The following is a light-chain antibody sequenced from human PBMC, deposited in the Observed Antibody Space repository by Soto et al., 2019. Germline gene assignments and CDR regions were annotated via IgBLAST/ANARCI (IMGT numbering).Light chain of an antibody. CDR2: EVS. V-gene: IGLV2-18*02. CDR1: SNDIGFYNR. J-gene: IGLJ2*01. Sequence: QSALTQPPSVSGSPGQSVTLSCAGTSNDIGFYNRVSWYKQSPGTAPKLVIFEVSSRPSGVPDRFSGSKSGNTASLTISGLQTEDEADYYCASYSSPTNVLFGGGTQLTVL. CDR3: ASYSSPTNVL.